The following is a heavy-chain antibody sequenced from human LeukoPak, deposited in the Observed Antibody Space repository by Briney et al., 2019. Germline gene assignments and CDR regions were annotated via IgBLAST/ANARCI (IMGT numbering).Heavy chain of an antibody. CDR2: IRSKANSYAT. CDR3: TRSVVVPAAPNTYNWFDP. V-gene: IGHV3-73*01. CDR1: GFTFSGSA. J-gene: IGHJ5*02. D-gene: IGHD2-2*01. Sequence: GGSLRLSCAASGFTFSGSAMHWVRQASGKGLEWVGRIRSKANSYATAYAASVKGGFTISRDDSKNTAYLQMNSLKTEDTAVYYCTRSVVVPAAPNTYNWFDPWGQGTLVTVPS.